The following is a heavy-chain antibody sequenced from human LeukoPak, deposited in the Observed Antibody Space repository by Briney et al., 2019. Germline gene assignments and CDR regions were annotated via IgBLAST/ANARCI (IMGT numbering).Heavy chain of an antibody. J-gene: IGHJ6*02. V-gene: IGHV3-66*01. CDR1: GFTVSSNY. CDR2: IYSGGGT. Sequence: PGGSLRLSCAASGFTVSSNYMSWVRQAPGKGLEWVSVIYSGGGTYYADSVKGRFTISRDNSKNTLYLQMNSLRAEDTAVYYCARDPRKDYYCGMDVWGQGTTVTVSS. CDR3: ARDPRKDYYCGMDV.